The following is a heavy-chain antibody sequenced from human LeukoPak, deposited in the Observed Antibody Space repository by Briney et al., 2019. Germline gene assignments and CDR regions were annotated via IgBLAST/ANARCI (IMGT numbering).Heavy chain of an antibody. D-gene: IGHD2-15*01. CDR2: IIPIFGTA. V-gene: IGHV1-69*05. J-gene: IGHJ6*03. Sequence: SVKVSCKASGGTFSSYAISWVRQAPGQGLEWMGRIIPIFGTANYAQKFQGRVTITTDESTSTAYMELSSLRSEDTAVYYCATRGMQKVTYYYYYMDVWGKGTTVTVSS. CDR3: ATRGMQKVTYYYYYMDV. CDR1: GGTFSSYA.